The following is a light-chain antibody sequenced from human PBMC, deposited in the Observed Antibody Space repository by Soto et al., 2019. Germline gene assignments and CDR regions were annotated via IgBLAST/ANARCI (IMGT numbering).Light chain of an antibody. CDR1: QSISNS. CDR3: QHFYPTPPVT. CDR2: AAS. Sequence: DIQLTQSPSSLSASVGDRVTITCRASQSISNSLNWYQQRPGRAPKLLIYAASTLQSGVPSRFSGSGSGTDFTLAISNLQPDDFATYYCQHFYPTPPVTFGQGTRLEIK. J-gene: IGKJ5*01. V-gene: IGKV1-39*01.